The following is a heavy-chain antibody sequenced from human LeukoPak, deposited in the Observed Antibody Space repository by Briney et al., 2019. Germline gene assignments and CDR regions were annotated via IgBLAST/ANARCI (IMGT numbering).Heavy chain of an antibody. V-gene: IGHV1-18*04. Sequence: ASVKVSCKASGYTFTSYYMHWVRQAPGQGLEWMGWISTYNSYTRYAQKFQGRVSMTTDTSTSTAYMELRSLRSDDTAVYYCARGYTHRMYYSEGGDAFDIWGQGTMVTVSS. J-gene: IGHJ3*02. CDR2: ISTYNSYT. CDR3: ARGYTHRMYYSEGGDAFDI. CDR1: GYTFTSYY. D-gene: IGHD3-22*01.